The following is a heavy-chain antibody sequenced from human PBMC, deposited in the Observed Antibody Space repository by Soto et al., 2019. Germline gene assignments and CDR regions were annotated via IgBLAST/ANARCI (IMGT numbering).Heavy chain of an antibody. D-gene: IGHD4-17*01. V-gene: IGHV4-4*02. CDR3: ARSEATVLDN. CDR2: AHQSGRT. J-gene: IGHJ4*02. CDR1: GGSMSSSNW. Sequence: QVQLQESGPGLVKPSGTLSLTCTVSGGSMSSSNWWNWVRQPPGKGLEWIREAHQSGRTNYNPSLKSLLTIPVDKSKNHCSLKLSSVTAAATAVYYCARSEATVLDNWGQGTLVTVAS.